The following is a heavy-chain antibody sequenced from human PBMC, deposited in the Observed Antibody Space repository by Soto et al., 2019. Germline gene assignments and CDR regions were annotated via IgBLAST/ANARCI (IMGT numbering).Heavy chain of an antibody. CDR1: DGSISSGKYF. V-gene: IGHV4-30-4*01. CDR3: ASYAPLYDSSGYYFDN. Sequence: SETLSLTCTVSDGSISSGKYFWSWIRQPPVKGLEWLGYIYFSGSTYYNPSLKSRLTISVDTSKNQFSLKVTSVTAADTAMYYCASYAPLYDSSGYYFDNWGEGTLVTVS. CDR2: IYFSGST. D-gene: IGHD3-22*01. J-gene: IGHJ4*02.